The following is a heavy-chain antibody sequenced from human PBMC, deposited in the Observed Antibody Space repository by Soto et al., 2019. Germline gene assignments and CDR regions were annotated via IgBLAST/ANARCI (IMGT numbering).Heavy chain of an antibody. D-gene: IGHD6-6*01. V-gene: IGHV1-8*01. Sequence: EASVKVSCKASGYTFTSYDINWVRQATGQGLEWMGWMSPNSANTGYAQKFQGRVTMTRNTSISTAYMELSSLRSEDTAVYYCAREGYSSSSGSRGNWFEPWGQGTMVTV. CDR1: GYTFTSYD. CDR3: AREGYSSSSGSRGNWFEP. J-gene: IGHJ5*02. CDR2: MSPNSANT.